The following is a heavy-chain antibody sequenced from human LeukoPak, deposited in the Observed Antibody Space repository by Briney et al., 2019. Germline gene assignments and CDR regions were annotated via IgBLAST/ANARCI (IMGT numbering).Heavy chain of an antibody. V-gene: IGHV4-31*03. J-gene: IGHJ4*02. Sequence: PSQTLSLTCTVSGGSISSGGYYWSWIRQHPGKGLEWIGYIYYSGSTYYNPSLKSRVTISINTSKNQFSLKLSSVTAADTAVYYCAMGGFTVTTMGYFDYWGQGTLVTVSS. CDR2: IYYSGST. CDR1: GGSISSGGYY. CDR3: AMGGFTVTTMGYFDY. D-gene: IGHD4-17*01.